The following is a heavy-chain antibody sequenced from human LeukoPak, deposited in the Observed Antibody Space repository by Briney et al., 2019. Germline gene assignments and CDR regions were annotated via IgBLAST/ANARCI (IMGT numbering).Heavy chain of an antibody. Sequence: GGSLRLSCAASGFTFSSYWMSWVRQAPGKGLEWVANIKQDGSEKHYVDSVKGRFTISRDNAKNSLYLQMNSLRAEDTAVYYCARDYYDSSGYLGYWGQGTLVTVSS. V-gene: IGHV3-7*01. D-gene: IGHD3-22*01. CDR1: GFTFSSYW. CDR3: ARDYYDSSGYLGY. CDR2: IKQDGSEK. J-gene: IGHJ4*02.